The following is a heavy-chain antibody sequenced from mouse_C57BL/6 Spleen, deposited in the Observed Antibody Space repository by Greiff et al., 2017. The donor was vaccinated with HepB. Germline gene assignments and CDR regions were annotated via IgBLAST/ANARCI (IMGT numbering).Heavy chain of an antibody. CDR1: GFTFSSYA. D-gene: IGHD1-1*01. J-gene: IGHJ2*01. Sequence: EVKLVESGAGLVKPGGSLKLSCAASGFTFSSYAMSWVRQTPEKRLEWVAYISSGGDYIYYADTVKGRFTISRDNARNTLYLQMSSLKSEDTAMYYCTRDLITTVVATPFDYWGQGTTLTVSS. V-gene: IGHV5-9-1*02. CDR2: ISSGGDYI. CDR3: TRDLITTVVATPFDY.